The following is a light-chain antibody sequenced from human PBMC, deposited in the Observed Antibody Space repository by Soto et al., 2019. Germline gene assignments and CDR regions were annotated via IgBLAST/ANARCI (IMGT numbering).Light chain of an antibody. J-gene: IGKJ1*01. V-gene: IGKV3-11*01. Sequence: EVVLTQSPATLSLSPGERATLSCRASQNVRTFLDWYQQKPGQAPRLLIYGASNRATGIPARFSGSGSGTDFTLTISSLEHEEFAVYYCQQHSHWPPWTFGHGTRVELQ. CDR1: QNVRTF. CDR3: QQHSHWPPWT. CDR2: GAS.